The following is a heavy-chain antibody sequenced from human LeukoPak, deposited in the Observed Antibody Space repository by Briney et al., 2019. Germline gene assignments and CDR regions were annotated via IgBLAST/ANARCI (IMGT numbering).Heavy chain of an antibody. CDR2: IIPIFGTA. Sequence: SVKVSCKASGGTFSSYAISWVRQAPGQGLEWMGGIIPIFGTANYAQKFQGRVTITADKSTSTAYMELSSLRSEDTAVYYCARGYSGSYYEFDYWGQGTLVTVSS. CDR3: ARGYSGSYYEFDY. CDR1: GGTFSSYA. V-gene: IGHV1-69*06. D-gene: IGHD1-26*01. J-gene: IGHJ4*02.